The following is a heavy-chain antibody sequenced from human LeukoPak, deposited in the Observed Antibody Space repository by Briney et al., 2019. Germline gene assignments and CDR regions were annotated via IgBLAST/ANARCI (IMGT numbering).Heavy chain of an antibody. CDR1: GFTFTNYV. CDR2: IRSDGTNE. Sequence: GGSLRLSCVASGFTFTNYVIHWVRQAPGKGLEWVTFIRSDGTNEYSTDYVQGRFTISRDNSQNTLYLQMNSLKVEDTAVYYCAKTSLWDGSGHYYYMDVWGKGTSVTVSS. CDR3: AKTSLWDGSGHYYYMDV. J-gene: IGHJ6*03. V-gene: IGHV3-30*02. D-gene: IGHD3-3*01.